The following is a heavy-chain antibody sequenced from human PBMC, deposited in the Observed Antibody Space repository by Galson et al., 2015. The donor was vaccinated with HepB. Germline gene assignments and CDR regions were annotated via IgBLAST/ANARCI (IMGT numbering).Heavy chain of an antibody. J-gene: IGHJ3*02. CDR1: GYTFTSYG. Sequence: SCKASGYTFTSYGISWVRQAPGQGLEWMGWISAYNGNTNYAQKLQGRVTMTTDTSTSTAYMELRSLRSDDTAVYYCARDRSNYYDSTDAFDIWGQGTMVTVSS. V-gene: IGHV1-18*04. D-gene: IGHD3-22*01. CDR2: ISAYNGNT. CDR3: ARDRSNYYDSTDAFDI.